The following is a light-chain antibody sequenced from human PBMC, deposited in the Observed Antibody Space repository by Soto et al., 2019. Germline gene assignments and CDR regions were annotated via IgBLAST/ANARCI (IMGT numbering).Light chain of an antibody. CDR2: GAS. CDR3: QQYGSSPLT. V-gene: IGKV3-20*01. Sequence: EIVLTQSPGILSLSPGERASLSCRASQSVSRNYLAWYQQKPGQAPRLLIYGASSRATGIPDRFSGSGSGTDFTLTVSRLEPEDFAVYYCQQYGSSPLTFGGGTRVQIK. J-gene: IGKJ4*01. CDR1: QSVSRNY.